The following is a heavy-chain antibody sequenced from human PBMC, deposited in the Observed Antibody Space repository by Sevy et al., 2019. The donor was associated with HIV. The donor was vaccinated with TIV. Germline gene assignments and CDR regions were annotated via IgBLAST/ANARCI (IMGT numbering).Heavy chain of an antibody. CDR2: ITYDGSYR. Sequence: GGSLRLSCAASGFTFSTYDMHWVRQAPGKGLEWVAIITYDGSYREYADSVRGRFSMSRDNSKNTLYLQMNSLSIEDTAVYYCAKNRPPGGSYFSRHGMDVWGRGTTVTVSS. V-gene: IGHV3-30*18. CDR3: AKNRPPGGSYFSRHGMDV. D-gene: IGHD3-16*01. J-gene: IGHJ6*02. CDR1: GFTFSTYD.